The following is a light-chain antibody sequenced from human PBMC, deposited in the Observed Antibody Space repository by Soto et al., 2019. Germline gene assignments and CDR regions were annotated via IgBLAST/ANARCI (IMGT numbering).Light chain of an antibody. Sequence: QSALTQPASVSGSPGQSITISCTGTSSDVGSYNLVSWYQQHPGKAPKLMIYEGSKRPSGVSNRFSGSRSGNTASLTISGLLAEDEADYYCSSSGGSPTYVFGTGTKLTVL. CDR3: SSSGGSPTYV. CDR1: SSDVGSYNL. J-gene: IGLJ1*01. CDR2: EGS. V-gene: IGLV2-23*01.